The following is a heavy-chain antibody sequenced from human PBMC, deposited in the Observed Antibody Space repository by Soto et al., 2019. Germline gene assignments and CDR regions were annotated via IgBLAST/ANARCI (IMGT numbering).Heavy chain of an antibody. CDR3: ARDSGTYYDFLAGYRGAPDW. J-gene: IGHJ1*01. Sequence: EVQLVESGGGLVKPGGSLRRSCAASGFTFSSYSMNWVRQAPGKGLEWVSLISSSGSYIYYADSVKGRFTISRDNAKNSLFLQMNRLRAEDTAVYYCARDSGTYYDFLAGYRGAPDWWGQGTLVTVSS. D-gene: IGHD3-9*01. CDR1: GFTFSSYS. V-gene: IGHV3-21*01. CDR2: ISSSGSYI.